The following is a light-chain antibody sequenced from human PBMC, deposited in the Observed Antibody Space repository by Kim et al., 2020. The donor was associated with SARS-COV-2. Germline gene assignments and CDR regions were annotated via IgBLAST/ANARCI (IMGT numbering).Light chain of an antibody. CDR3: QQHYNYPLT. V-gene: IGKV1-16*01. CDR2: SSS. Sequence: DVQMTQSPSSLSASVGDRVTITCRASDGVSNSVAWFQQKPGTAPKALICSSSSLLSGVPSRFTGSASGTDFTLTISSLQPEDFATYYCQQHYNYPLTFGGGTKVDIK. CDR1: DGVSNS. J-gene: IGKJ4*01.